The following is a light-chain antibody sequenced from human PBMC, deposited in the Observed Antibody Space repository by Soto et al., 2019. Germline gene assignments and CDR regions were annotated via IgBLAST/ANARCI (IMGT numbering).Light chain of an antibody. CDR2: EAS. V-gene: IGKV1-5*03. CDR3: QQYNTYSYT. CDR1: QSIDNW. J-gene: IGKJ2*01. Sequence: DIQMTQSPSTLSASVGDRVTITCRASQSIDNWLAWYQQKPGKAPKLLIHEASSLESGVPSGFSGSGYGTEFTLTISSLQPDDFATYYCQQYNTYSYTFGQGTKVDIK.